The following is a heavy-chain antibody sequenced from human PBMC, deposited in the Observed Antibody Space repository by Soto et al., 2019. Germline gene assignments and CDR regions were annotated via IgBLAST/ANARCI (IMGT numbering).Heavy chain of an antibody. CDR3: AKGGYASSGYTYAF. J-gene: IGHJ4*02. D-gene: IGHD3-22*01. V-gene: IGHV3-23*01. CDR2: IRGSGGST. CDR1: GFTFSSYA. Sequence: EVQLLESGGGLVQPGGSLRLSCAASGFTFSSYAMSWVRQAPGKGLEWVSAIRGSGGSTYYADSGKGRFTISRDNSKNTLYLQVRSLRAEDTAVYYCAKGGYASSGYTYAFWGQGTLVTVSS.